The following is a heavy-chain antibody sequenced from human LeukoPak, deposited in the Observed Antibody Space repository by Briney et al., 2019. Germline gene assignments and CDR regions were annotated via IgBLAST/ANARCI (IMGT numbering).Heavy chain of an antibody. Sequence: SQTLSLTCTVSGGSISSGTYYWSWIRQPAGKGLEWIGRFYTSGSTYYNPSLKSRVTISVDTSKNQFSLKLSSVTAADTAVYYCARVLDETYYDILTGYGLLDYWGQGTLVTVSS. J-gene: IGHJ4*02. CDR3: ARVLDETYYDILTGYGLLDY. CDR1: GGSISSGTYY. V-gene: IGHV4-61*02. D-gene: IGHD3-9*01. CDR2: FYTSGST.